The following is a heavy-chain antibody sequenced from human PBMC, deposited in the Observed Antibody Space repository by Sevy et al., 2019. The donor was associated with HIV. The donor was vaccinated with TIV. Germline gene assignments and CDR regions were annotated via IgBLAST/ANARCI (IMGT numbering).Heavy chain of an antibody. V-gene: IGHV1-69*13. J-gene: IGHJ3*02. CDR3: ARGTEWFGESTLDAFDI. CDR1: GGTFSSYA. D-gene: IGHD3-10*01. CDR2: IIPIFGTA. Sequence: ASVKVSCKASGGTFSSYAISWVRQAPGQGLEWMGGIIPIFGTANYAQMFQGRVTITADESTSTAYMELSSLRSEDTAVYYCARGTEWFGESTLDAFDIWGQGTMVTVSS.